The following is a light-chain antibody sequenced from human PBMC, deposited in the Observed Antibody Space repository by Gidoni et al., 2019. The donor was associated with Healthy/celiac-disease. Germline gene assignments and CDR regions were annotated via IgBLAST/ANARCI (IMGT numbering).Light chain of an antibody. V-gene: IGKV3-11*01. J-gene: IGKJ3*01. CDR1: QSVSRY. CDR2: DAS. Sequence: EIVFTQSPATLSLSPGERANLSCRASQSVSRYLAWYQQKPGQAPRLLIYDASNRATCIPARFSGSGSGTDFTLTISSLEPEDFAVYYCQQRSNWPPGVTFGPGTKVDIK. CDR3: QQRSNWPPGVT.